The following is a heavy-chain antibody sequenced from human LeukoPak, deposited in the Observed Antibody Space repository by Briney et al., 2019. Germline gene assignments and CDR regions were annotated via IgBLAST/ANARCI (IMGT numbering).Heavy chain of an antibody. Sequence: GGSLRLSCAASGLTFSSFEMNWVRQAPGKGLEWVAVISYDGSNKYYADSVKGRFTISRDNSKNTLYLQMNSLRAEDTAVYYCARPLGEYYYYYGMDVWGQGTTVTVSS. V-gene: IGHV3-30-3*01. CDR1: GLTFSSFE. CDR3: ARPLGEYYYYYGMDV. CDR2: ISYDGSNK. J-gene: IGHJ6*02. D-gene: IGHD3-3*02.